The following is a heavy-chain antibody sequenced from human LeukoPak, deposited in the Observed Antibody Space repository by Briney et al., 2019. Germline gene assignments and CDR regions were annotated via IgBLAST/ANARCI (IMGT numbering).Heavy chain of an antibody. CDR3: VRGVSNDWYFDL. D-gene: IGHD1-1*01. V-gene: IGHV4-4*02. CDR2: IYHSGST. CDR1: GGSISSSNW. Sequence: SGTLSLTCALSGGSISSSNWWSWVRQPPGKGLEWIGEIYHSGSTNYNPSLKSRVTISVDKSKNQFSLRLESVTAADTAVYYCVRGVSNDWYFDLWGSGTLVSISS. J-gene: IGHJ2*01.